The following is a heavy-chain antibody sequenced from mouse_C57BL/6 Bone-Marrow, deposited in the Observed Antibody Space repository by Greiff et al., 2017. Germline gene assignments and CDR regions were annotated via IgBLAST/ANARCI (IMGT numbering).Heavy chain of an antibody. CDR3: ASRLLSYLHY. CDR2: IDPANGNT. Sequence: EVQLQQSVAELVRPGASVKLSCTASGFNIKYTYMHWVKQRPDLGLEWFGRIDPANGNTTYAPKFQGKATISADHTSNTAYLQLRSLTSEDTAIYYCASRLLSYLHYWGQGTSVTVSS. D-gene: IGHD2-10*01. V-gene: IGHV14-3*01. J-gene: IGHJ4*01. CDR1: GFNIKYTY.